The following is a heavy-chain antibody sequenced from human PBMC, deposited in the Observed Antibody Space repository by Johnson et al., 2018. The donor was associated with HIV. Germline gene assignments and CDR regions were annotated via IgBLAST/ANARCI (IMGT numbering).Heavy chain of an antibody. V-gene: IGHV3-30-3*01. CDR1: GFTFSSYA. CDR2: ISYDGSNK. Sequence: VQLVESGGGLVQPGGSLRLSCAASGFTFSSYAMSWVRQAPGKGLEWVAVISYDGSNKYYADSVKGRFTISRDNSKNTLYLQMNSLRAEDTAVYYCARDQGTPIIGGVAFEIWGQGTMVTVSS. D-gene: IGHD4-23*01. CDR3: ARDQGTPIIGGVAFEI. J-gene: IGHJ3*02.